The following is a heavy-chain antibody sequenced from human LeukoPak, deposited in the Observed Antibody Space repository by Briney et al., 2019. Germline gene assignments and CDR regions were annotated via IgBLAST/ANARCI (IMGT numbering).Heavy chain of an antibody. V-gene: IGHV3-30*18. CDR2: ISYDGSNK. Sequence: PGGSLRLSCAAFGFTFSSYGMHWVRQAPGKGLGWVAVISYDGSNKYSADSVKGRFTISRDNSKNTLYLQMNSLRAEDTAVNYCAKAYNRGRGCSSTSCPVYYYYGMDVWGQGTTVTVSS. CDR3: AKAYNRGRGCSSTSCPVYYYYGMDV. CDR1: GFTFSSYG. D-gene: IGHD2-2*01. J-gene: IGHJ6*02.